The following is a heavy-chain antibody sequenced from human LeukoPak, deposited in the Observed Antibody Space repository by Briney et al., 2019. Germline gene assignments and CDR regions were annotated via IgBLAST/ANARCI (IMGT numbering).Heavy chain of an antibody. V-gene: IGHV4-61*02. CDR1: GGSISSGSYY. Sequence: SETLSLTCTVSGGSISSGSYYWSWLRQPAGKGLEWIGRIYTSGSTNYNPSLKSRVTISVDTSKNQFSLKLSSVTAADTAVYYCARDRYYYDSSGYYGSLDPWGQGTLVTVSS. CDR3: ARDRYYYDSSGYYGSLDP. D-gene: IGHD3-22*01. J-gene: IGHJ5*02. CDR2: IYTSGST.